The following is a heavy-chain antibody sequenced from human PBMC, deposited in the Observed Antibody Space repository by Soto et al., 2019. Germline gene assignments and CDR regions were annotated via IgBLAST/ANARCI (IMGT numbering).Heavy chain of an antibody. CDR1: GFTFSTYG. J-gene: IGHJ4*02. Sequence: GGSMRLSCAASGFTFSTYGMHWVRQAPGKGLEWVAVISYDGSNEYYADSVKGQFIISRDNSKNTLYLQMNNLKASDTAMYYCARLYGSGSYLYWGQGTLVTVSS. CDR3: ARLYGSGSYLY. V-gene: IGHV3-30*03. D-gene: IGHD3-10*01. CDR2: ISYDGSNE.